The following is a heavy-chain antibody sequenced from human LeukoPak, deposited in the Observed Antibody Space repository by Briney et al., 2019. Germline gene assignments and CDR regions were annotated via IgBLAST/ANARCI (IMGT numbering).Heavy chain of an antibody. D-gene: IGHD3-10*01. CDR2: ISAYNGNT. J-gene: IGHJ3*02. Sequence: GASVKLSCKASGYTFTSYGISWVRQAPGQGLEWMGWISAYNGNTNYAQKLQGRVTMTTDTSTSTAYMELRSLRSDDTAVYYCARALWFGEYDAFDIWGQGTMVTVSS. CDR1: GYTFTSYG. V-gene: IGHV1-18*01. CDR3: ARALWFGEYDAFDI.